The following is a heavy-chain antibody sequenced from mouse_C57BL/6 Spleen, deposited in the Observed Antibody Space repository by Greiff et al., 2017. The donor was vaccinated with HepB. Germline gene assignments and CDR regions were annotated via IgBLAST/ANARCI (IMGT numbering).Heavy chain of an antibody. CDR1: GFTFSDYY. J-gene: IGHJ2*01. D-gene: IGHD4-1*01. V-gene: IGHV5-16*01. Sequence: DVMLVESEGGLVQPGSSMKLSCTASGFTFSDYYMAWVRQVPEKGLEWVANINYDGSSTYYLDSLKSRFIISRDNTKNILYLQMSSLKSEDTATYYCARDSELILDYWGQGTTLTVSS. CDR3: ARDSELILDY. CDR2: INYDGSST.